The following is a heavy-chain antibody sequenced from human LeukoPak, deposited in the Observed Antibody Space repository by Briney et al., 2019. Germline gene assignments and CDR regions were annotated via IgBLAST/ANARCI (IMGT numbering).Heavy chain of an antibody. J-gene: IGHJ4*02. CDR3: AKGHCDCEGYYYFDY. Sequence: PGGSLRLPCAASGFTFSSYAMSWVRQAPGKGLEWVSAVRGGSGNTYYADSVKGRFTISRDNSKNMLYLQMNTLRAEDTAVYYCAKGHCDCEGYYYFDYWGQGTLVTVSS. CDR1: GFTFSSYA. D-gene: IGHD2-21*01. V-gene: IGHV3-23*01. CDR2: VRGGSGNT.